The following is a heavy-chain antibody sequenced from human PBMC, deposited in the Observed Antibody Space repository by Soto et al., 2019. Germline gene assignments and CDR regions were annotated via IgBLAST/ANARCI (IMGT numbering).Heavy chain of an antibody. Sequence: PGGSLRLSCAASGFTFSDSAMHWVRQASGKGLEWVGRVRGRAYNYATSYSASVSGRFTISRDDSKNTAYLQMNSLKTEDTAVYFCTRKGGNYDYWGXGTRVTVSS. J-gene: IGHJ4*02. CDR2: VRGRAYNYAT. D-gene: IGHD1-7*01. V-gene: IGHV3-73*01. CDR1: GFTFSDSA. CDR3: TRKGGNYDY.